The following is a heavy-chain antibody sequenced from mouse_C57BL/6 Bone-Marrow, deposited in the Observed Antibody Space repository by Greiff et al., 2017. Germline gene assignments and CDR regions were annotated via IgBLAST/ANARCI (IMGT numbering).Heavy chain of an antibody. CDR3: ARGVYYYGSSYVFDY. CDR2: IYPGDGDT. CDR1: GYAFSSYW. Sequence: QVQLKQSGAELVKPGASVKISCKASGYAFSSYWMNWVKQRPGKGLEWIGQIYPGDGDTNYNGKFKGKATLTADKSSSTAYMQLSSLTSEDSAVYFGARGVYYYGSSYVFDYWGQGTTLTVSS. V-gene: IGHV1-80*01. D-gene: IGHD1-1*01. J-gene: IGHJ2*01.